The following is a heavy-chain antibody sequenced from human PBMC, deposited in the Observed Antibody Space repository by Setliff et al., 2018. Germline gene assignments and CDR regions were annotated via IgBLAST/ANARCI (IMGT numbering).Heavy chain of an antibody. CDR3: ARSPAVLGIVYLDP. D-gene: IGHD2-15*01. V-gene: IGHV1-69*05. CDR2: IIPMFGTP. J-gene: IGHJ5*02. CDR1: GDSFNNYA. Sequence: SVKVSCKASGDSFNNYAISWVRQAPGQGLEWMGGIIPMFGTPAYAQKFQDRVTITTDESTSTAYMELDSLRSEGTAVYYCARSPAVLGIVYLDPWGQGTLGTVSS.